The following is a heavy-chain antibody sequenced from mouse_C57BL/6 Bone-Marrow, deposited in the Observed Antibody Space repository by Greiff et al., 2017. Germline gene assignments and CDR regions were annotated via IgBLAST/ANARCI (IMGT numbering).Heavy chain of an antibody. CDR1: GFTFSDYG. CDR3: ARTSYFDY. J-gene: IGHJ2*01. V-gene: IGHV5-17*01. CDR2: ISSGSSTI. Sequence: EVKLVESGGGLVKPGGSLKLSCAASGFTFSDYGMHWVRQAPEKGLEWVAYISSGSSTIDYADTVKGRFTISSDNAKNTLFLQMTSLRSEDTAMYYCARTSYFDYWGQGTTPTVSS.